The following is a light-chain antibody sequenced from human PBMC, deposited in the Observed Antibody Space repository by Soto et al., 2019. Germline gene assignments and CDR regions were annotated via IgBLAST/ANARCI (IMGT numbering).Light chain of an antibody. CDR1: SSDVGGYNY. CDR2: EVS. V-gene: IGLV2-8*01. Sequence: QSALTQPPSASGSPGQSVTISCTGTSSDVGGYNYVSWHQQHPGKAPKVVIYEVSKPPSGVPDRFSGSKSGNTASLTVSGLQAEDEADYYCSSFAGGGNPVLLGGGTQLTVL. J-gene: IGLJ2*01. CDR3: SSFAGGGNPVL.